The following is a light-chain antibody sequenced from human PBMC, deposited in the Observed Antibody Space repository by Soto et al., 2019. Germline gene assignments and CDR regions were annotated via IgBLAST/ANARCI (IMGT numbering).Light chain of an antibody. CDR1: RGHSSYA. J-gene: IGLJ2*01. Sequence: QPVLTQSPAASASRGASVKLTCTLSRGHSSYAIAWHQQQPEKGTRYLMKLNSDGSHSQGDGIPDRFSGSSSGAERYLTIASLQSEDEAEYYCQTWGTGIQVFGGGTQLTVL. CDR3: QTWGTGIQV. V-gene: IGLV4-69*01. CDR2: LNSDGSH.